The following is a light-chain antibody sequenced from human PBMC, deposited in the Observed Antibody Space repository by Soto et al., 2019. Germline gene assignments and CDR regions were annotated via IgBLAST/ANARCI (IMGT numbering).Light chain of an antibody. V-gene: IGLV1-44*01. CDR2: RNN. CDR1: SSNIGRNA. CDR3: AAWDDSLNGVV. Sequence: QTVVTQPPSASGTPGQRVTISCSGSSSNIGRNAVTWYQQLPGTAPRVHIYRNNQRPSGVPDRFSGSKSGPSASLAISGLQSEEEADYYCAAWDDSLNGVVFGGGTKRTVL. J-gene: IGLJ2*01.